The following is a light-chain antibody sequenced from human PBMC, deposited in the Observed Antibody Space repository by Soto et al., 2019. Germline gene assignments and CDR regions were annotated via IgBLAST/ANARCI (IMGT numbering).Light chain of an antibody. CDR1: ESVSSN. V-gene: IGKV3-15*01. Sequence: EIGMTQSPDTLSVSPGERATLSCRGSESVSSNLAWYQQTPGQAPRLLIYGASTRATGVPARFSGSGSGTEFTLTISSLQSEDFALYYCQQYNNWLTFGGGTKVEIK. CDR2: GAS. J-gene: IGKJ4*01. CDR3: QQYNNWLT.